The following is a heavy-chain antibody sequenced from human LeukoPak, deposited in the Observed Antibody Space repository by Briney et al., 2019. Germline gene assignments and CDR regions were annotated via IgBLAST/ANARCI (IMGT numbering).Heavy chain of an antibody. V-gene: IGHV1-24*01. Sequence: GASVKVSCKVSGYTLTELSMHWVRQAPGKGLEWMGGFDPEDGETIYAQKFQGRVTMTEDTSTDTAYMELSSLRSEDTAVYYCATSPRVRGVNWFDPWGQGTLVTVSS. D-gene: IGHD3-10*01. J-gene: IGHJ5*02. CDR2: FDPEDGET. CDR3: ATSPRVRGVNWFDP. CDR1: GYTLTELS.